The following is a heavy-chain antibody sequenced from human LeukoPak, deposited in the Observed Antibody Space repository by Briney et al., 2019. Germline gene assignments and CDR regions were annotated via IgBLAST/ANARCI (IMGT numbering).Heavy chain of an antibody. J-gene: IGHJ4*02. V-gene: IGHV1-46*01. CDR2: INPSGGST. CDR3: ARATGGSPYYFDY. CDR1: GYTFTSYY. D-gene: IGHD1-26*01. Sequence: ASVKVSCKASGYTFTSYYLHWVRQAPGQGLEWMGIINPSGGSTTYAQKFQGRVTMTRDRSAYTVYMELSSLRSEDTAVYYCARATGGSPYYFDYWGQGTLVTASS.